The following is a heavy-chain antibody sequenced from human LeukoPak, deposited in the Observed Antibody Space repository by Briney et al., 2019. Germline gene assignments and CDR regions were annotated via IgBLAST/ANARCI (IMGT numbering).Heavy chain of an antibody. J-gene: IGHJ4*02. V-gene: IGHV1-18*01. CDR1: GYTFTSYG. D-gene: IGHD2-21*02. Sequence: ASVKVSCKASGYTFTSYGISWVRQAPGQGLEWMGWISAYNGNTNYAQKLQGRVTMTTDTSTSTAYMELSSLRSEDTAVYYCAREIAYCGGDCYSFDYWGQGTLVTVSS. CDR3: AREIAYCGGDCYSFDY. CDR2: ISAYNGNT.